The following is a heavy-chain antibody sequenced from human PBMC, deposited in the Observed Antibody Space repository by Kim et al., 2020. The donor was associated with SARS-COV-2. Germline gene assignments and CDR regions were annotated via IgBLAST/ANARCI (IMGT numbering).Heavy chain of an antibody. CDR3: ARAEERITIFGGDQQYG. D-gene: IGHD3-3*01. V-gene: IGHV3-21*01. CDR2: ISGSSSYI. J-gene: IGHJ6*01. CDR1: GFTFSSYS. Sequence: GGSLRLSCAASGFTFSSYSMNWVRQAPGKGLEWVSSISGSSSYIYYADSMKGRFTISRDNAKNSLYLQMNSLRAEDTAVYYCARAEERITIFGGDQQYG.